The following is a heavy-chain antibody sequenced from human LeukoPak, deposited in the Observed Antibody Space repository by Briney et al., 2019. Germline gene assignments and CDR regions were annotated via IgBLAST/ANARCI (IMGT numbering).Heavy chain of an antibody. D-gene: IGHD6-6*01. CDR3: TRPEYSSSSVWFDP. CDR2: IRSRANSYAT. Sequence: GGSLRLSCAASGFTFSGSAMHWVRQASGKGLEWVGRIRSRANSYATAYAASVKGRFTISRDDSKNTAYLQMNSLKTEDTAVYYCTRPEYSSSSVWFDPWGQGTLVTVSS. J-gene: IGHJ5*02. V-gene: IGHV3-73*01. CDR1: GFTFSGSA.